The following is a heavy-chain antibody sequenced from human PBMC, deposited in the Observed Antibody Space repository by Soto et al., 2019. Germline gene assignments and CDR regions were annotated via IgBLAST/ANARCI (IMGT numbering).Heavy chain of an antibody. J-gene: IGHJ3*02. V-gene: IGHV3-48*01. Sequence: PGGSLRLSCAASGFIFSDYPMNWVRQAPGKGLEWVSYISKTGRNIYYADSVKGRFTISRDNSKNTLYLQMNSLRAEDTAVYYCAKRAYQPPPNDAFDIWGQGTMVTVSS. CDR3: AKRAYQPPPNDAFDI. CDR1: GFIFSDYP. D-gene: IGHD2-2*01. CDR2: ISKTGRNI.